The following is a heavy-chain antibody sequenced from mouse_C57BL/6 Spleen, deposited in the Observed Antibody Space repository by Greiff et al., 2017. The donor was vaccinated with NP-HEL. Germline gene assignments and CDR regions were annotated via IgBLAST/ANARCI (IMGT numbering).Heavy chain of an antibody. V-gene: IGHV1-82*01. Sequence: VQLQESGPELVKPGASVKISCKASGYAFSSSWMNWVKQRPGKGLEWIGRIYPGDGDTNYKGKFKGKATLTADKSSSTAYMQLSSLTSEDSAVYFCARGLGWEDYWGQGTTLTVSS. CDR3: ARGLGWEDY. CDR2: IYPGDGDT. D-gene: IGHD3-1*01. J-gene: IGHJ2*01. CDR1: GYAFSSSW.